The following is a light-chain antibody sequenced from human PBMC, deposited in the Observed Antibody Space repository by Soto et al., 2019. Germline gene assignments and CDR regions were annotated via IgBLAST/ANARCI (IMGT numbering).Light chain of an antibody. V-gene: IGLV3-21*02. J-gene: IGLJ2*01. Sequence: SYELTQPPSVSVAPGQTARITCGGNNIEGESVHWYQQRPGQAPVLVVHDDSDRPSGIPERISGSNSGNTATLTISRVEAGDEAEYYCQVWDGLSDHVIFGGGTKVTVL. CDR3: QVWDGLSDHVI. CDR2: DDS. CDR1: NIEGES.